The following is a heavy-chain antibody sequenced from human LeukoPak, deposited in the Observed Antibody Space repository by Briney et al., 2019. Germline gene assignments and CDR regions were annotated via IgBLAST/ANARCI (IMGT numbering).Heavy chain of an antibody. V-gene: IGHV3-23*01. Sequence: PGGSLRLSCAASGFTFSNYGMSWVRQAPGKGLEWVSTISGSGGSTYYADSVKGRFTISRDNSKNTLYLQMNSLRAEDTAVYYCAKYVVVTHNDAFDIWGQGTMVTVSS. CDR1: GFTFSNYG. J-gene: IGHJ3*02. CDR2: ISGSGGST. D-gene: IGHD2-21*02. CDR3: AKYVVVTHNDAFDI.